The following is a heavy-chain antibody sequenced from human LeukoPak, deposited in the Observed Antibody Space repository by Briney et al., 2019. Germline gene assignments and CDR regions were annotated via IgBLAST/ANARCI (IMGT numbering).Heavy chain of an antibody. CDR2: ISYDGSNK. D-gene: IGHD3-9*01. V-gene: IGHV3-30-3*01. J-gene: IGHJ4*02. Sequence: GGSLRLSCAASGFTVSSNYMSWVRQAPGKGLEWVAVISYDGSNKYYADSVKGRFTISRDNSKNTLYLQMNSLRAEDTAVYYCARGYDILDYWGQGTLVTVSS. CDR1: GFTVSSNY. CDR3: ARGYDILDY.